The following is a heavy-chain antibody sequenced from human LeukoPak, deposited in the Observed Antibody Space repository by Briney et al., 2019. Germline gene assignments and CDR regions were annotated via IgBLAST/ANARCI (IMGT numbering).Heavy chain of an antibody. CDR3: AGLRGRPHAFDI. D-gene: IGHD5-12*01. CDR1: GGSISRGGYY. V-gene: IGHV4-31*03. J-gene: IGHJ3*02. Sequence: PSETLSLTCTVSGGSISRGGYYWSWIRHHPGKGLKWIGYIYNSRSTYYNPSLKSRVTISVDTSKNQFSLKLSSVSAADTAVYYCAGLRGRPHAFDIWGQGTVVTVSS. CDR2: IYNSRST.